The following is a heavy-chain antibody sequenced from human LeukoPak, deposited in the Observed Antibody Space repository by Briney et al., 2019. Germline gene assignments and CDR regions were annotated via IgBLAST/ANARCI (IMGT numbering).Heavy chain of an antibody. D-gene: IGHD6-13*01. CDR2: IYHSGST. CDR3: ARDALSIAAAFKGGWFDP. J-gene: IGHJ5*02. CDR1: GGSISSSNW. Sequence: PSETLSLTCAVSGGSISSSNWWSWVRQPPGKGLEWIGEIYHSGSTNYNPSLKSRVTMSVDTSKNQFSLKLSSVTAADTAVYYCARDALSIAAAFKGGWFDPWGQGTLVTVSS. V-gene: IGHV4-4*02.